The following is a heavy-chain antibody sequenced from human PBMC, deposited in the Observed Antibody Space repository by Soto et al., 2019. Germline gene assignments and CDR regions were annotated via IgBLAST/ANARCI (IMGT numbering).Heavy chain of an antibody. CDR1: GDSVSSNSDG. D-gene: IGHD3-10*01. CDR2: TYYKSKWNN. Sequence: SHTLSLTCVISGDSVSSNSDGWNWIRQSPSRGLEWLGRTYYKSKWNNDYALSVKSRITINPDTSKNQFSLHLYSVTPEDTAVYYCTGITWFRGMDVWGQGTPVNVSS. V-gene: IGHV6-1*01. J-gene: IGHJ6*02. CDR3: TGITWFRGMDV.